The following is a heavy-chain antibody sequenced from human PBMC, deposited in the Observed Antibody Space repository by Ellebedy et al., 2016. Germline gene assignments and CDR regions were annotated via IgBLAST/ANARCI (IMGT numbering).Heavy chain of an antibody. Sequence: SETLSLTCTVSGGSISRYFWSWVRQPPGKGLEWVGYIFDSGTTNYNPSLKSRVAISVDRSKSQFSLKLSSVTAADTAVYYCARGQYSGYDVDSYFYFMDVWGRGTTVTVSS. CDR3: ARGQYSGYDVDSYFYFMDV. CDR2: IFDSGTT. J-gene: IGHJ6*03. CDR1: GGSISRYF. D-gene: IGHD5-12*01. V-gene: IGHV4-59*01.